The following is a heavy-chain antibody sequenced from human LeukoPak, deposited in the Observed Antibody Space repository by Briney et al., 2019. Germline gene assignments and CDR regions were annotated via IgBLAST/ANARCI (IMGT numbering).Heavy chain of an antibody. Sequence: GGSLRLSCEAPRITFSSHAMSWVRQAPGKGLQWVSLISWSGGHTYYADSVKGRFTISRDNSKNTVYLQMSSLRAEDTAIYYCAKGGVATMRDGYNYYYYYMEVWGRGTTVTVSS. V-gene: IGHV3-23*01. CDR2: ISWSGGHT. J-gene: IGHJ6*03. CDR3: AKGGVATMRDGYNYYYYYMEV. D-gene: IGHD5-24*01. CDR1: RITFSSHA.